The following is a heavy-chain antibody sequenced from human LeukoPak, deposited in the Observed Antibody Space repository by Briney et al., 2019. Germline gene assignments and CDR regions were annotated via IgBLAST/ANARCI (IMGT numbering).Heavy chain of an antibody. J-gene: IGHJ5*02. Sequence: PGGSLRLSCAASGFTFSSYSMNWVRQAPGKGLEWVSYISSSSSTIYYADSVKGRFTISRDNAKNSLYLQMNSLRAEDTAVYYCARGLAYCGGDCYSWGQGTLVAVSS. CDR3: ARGLAYCGGDCYS. CDR1: GFTFSSYS. CDR2: ISSSSSTI. D-gene: IGHD2-21*02. V-gene: IGHV3-48*04.